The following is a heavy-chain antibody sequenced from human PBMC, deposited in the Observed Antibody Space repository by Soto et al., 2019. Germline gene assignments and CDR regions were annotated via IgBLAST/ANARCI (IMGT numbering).Heavy chain of an antibody. Sequence: QVQLVESGGGVVQPGRSLRLSCAASGFTFSSYGMHWVRQAPGKGLEWVAVISYDGSNKYYADSVKGRFTISRDNSKNTLYLQMNSLRAEDTAVYYCAKDIYCSGGSCYSDAFDIWGQGTMVTVSS. J-gene: IGHJ3*02. CDR2: ISYDGSNK. CDR1: GFTFSSYG. D-gene: IGHD2-15*01. V-gene: IGHV3-30*18. CDR3: AKDIYCSGGSCYSDAFDI.